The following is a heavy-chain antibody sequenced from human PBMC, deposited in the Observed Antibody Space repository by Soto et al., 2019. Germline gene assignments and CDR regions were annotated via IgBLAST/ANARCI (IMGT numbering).Heavy chain of an antibody. J-gene: IGHJ4*02. V-gene: IGHV4-30-2*05. CDR2: ISHLETT. Sequence: SETLSLTCSVSGVTMSYGGYSWSLIRQSPGKGLEWLGYISHLETTYYNPSLKGRLIISIDTSRNQFSLSLNSVTAADTAVYFCAREPYLPMARNDFWGQGAQVTVSS. CDR1: GVTMSYGGYS. D-gene: IGHD3-10*01. CDR3: AREPYLPMARNDF.